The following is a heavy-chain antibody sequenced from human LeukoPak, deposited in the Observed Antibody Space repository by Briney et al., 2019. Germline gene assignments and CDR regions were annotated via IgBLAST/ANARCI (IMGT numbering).Heavy chain of an antibody. V-gene: IGHV3-7*01. J-gene: IGHJ3*02. CDR2: IEQDGSEK. CDR3: ARIGSYLDAVDI. Sequence: PGGSLRLSCAASGFTFSSYWMSWVRQAPGKGLEWVANIEQDGSEKYYGDSVKGRFTISRDNAKNSLYLQMNSLRAEDTAVYYCARIGSYLDAVDIWGQGTMVTVSS. D-gene: IGHD1-26*01. CDR1: GFTFSSYW.